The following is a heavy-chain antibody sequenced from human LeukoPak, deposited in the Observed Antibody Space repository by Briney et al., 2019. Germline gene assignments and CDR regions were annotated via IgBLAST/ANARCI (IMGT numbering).Heavy chain of an antibody. Sequence: GGSLRLSCAASGFTFRDYYMTWIRQAPGKGLEWVSAISASGASTYYADSVKGRFTISRDKSKNTLYLQMNSLRAEDTAVYYCAKKLACSGGTCYGFDYWGQGTLVTVSS. CDR1: GFTFRDYY. D-gene: IGHD2-15*01. V-gene: IGHV3-23*01. CDR3: AKKLACSGGTCYGFDY. J-gene: IGHJ4*02. CDR2: ISASGAST.